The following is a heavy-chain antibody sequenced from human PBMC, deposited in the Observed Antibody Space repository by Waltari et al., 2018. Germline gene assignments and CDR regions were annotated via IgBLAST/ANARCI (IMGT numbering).Heavy chain of an antibody. V-gene: IGHV3-9*01. CDR2: ISWNSGSI. CDR1: GFTFDDYA. CDR3: AKDNNGYGFDY. Sequence: EVQLVESGGGLVQPGRSLRLSCTASGFTFDDYAMHWVRQAPGKGLEWVSGISWNSGSIGYVDSVKGRFTISRDNAKNSLYLQMNSLRAEDTALYYCAKDNNGYGFDYWGQGTLVTVSS. J-gene: IGHJ4*02. D-gene: IGHD5-18*01.